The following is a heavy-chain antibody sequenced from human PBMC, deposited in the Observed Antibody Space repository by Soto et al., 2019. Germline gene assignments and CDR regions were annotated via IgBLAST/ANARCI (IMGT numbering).Heavy chain of an antibody. CDR2: IYHSGST. Sequence: QVQLQESGPGLVKPSGTLSLTCAVSGGSISSSNWWSWVRQPPGKGLEWIGEIYHSGSTNYNPSLKSRVTISVDKSKNQFSLKLSSVTAADTAVYYCARGPIGYCSGGSCYSGYAFDIWGQGTMVTVSS. CDR1: GGSISSSNW. V-gene: IGHV4-4*02. CDR3: ARGPIGYCSGGSCYSGYAFDI. D-gene: IGHD2-15*01. J-gene: IGHJ3*02.